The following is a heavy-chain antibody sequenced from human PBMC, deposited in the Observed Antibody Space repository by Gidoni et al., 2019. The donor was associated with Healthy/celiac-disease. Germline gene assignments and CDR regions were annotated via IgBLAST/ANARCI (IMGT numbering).Heavy chain of an antibody. CDR2: IYHSGST. J-gene: IGHJ3*02. V-gene: IGHV4-30-2*01. CDR1: GGSISSGGYS. CDR3: AREMFRGVIGAFDI. Sequence: QLQLQESGSGLVKPSQTLSLTCAVPGGSISSGGYSWSWIRQPPGKGLEWIGYIYHSGSTYYNPSLKSRVTISVYRSKNQFSLKLSSVTAADTAVYYCAREMFRGVIGAFDICGQGTMVTVSS. D-gene: IGHD3-10*01.